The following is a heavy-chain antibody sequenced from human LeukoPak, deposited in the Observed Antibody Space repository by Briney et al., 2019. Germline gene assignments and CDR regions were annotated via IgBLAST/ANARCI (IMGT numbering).Heavy chain of an antibody. CDR3: ARYSSGWSESVDY. J-gene: IGHJ4*02. Sequence: GASVTVSCTASGYTFTSYGISWVRQAPGQGLEWMGWLSAYNGNTNYAQKLQGRVTMTTDTSTSTAYMELRSLRSDDTAVYYCARYSSGWSESVDYWGQGTLVTVSS. D-gene: IGHD6-19*01. CDR1: GYTFTSYG. CDR2: LSAYNGNT. V-gene: IGHV1-18*01.